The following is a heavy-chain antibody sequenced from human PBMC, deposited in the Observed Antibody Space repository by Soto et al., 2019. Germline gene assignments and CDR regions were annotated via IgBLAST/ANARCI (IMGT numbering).Heavy chain of an antibody. D-gene: IGHD2-21*01. CDR2: IYYSGST. Sequence: SETLSLTCTVSGGSISSYYWSWIRQPPGKGLEWIGDIYYSGSTNYNPSLKSRVTISVDTSKNQFSLKLSSVTAADTAVYYCARGCGGDCYDYWGQGTLVTVSS. V-gene: IGHV4-59*01. CDR1: GGSISSYY. J-gene: IGHJ4*02. CDR3: ARGCGGDCYDY.